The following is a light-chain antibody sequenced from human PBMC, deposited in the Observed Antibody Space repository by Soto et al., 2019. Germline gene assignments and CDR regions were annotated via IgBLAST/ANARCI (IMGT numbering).Light chain of an antibody. V-gene: IGKV3D-20*02. CDR1: QTVSSSY. CDR2: GAS. Sequence: EFVLTQSPGTLSLSPGERATLSCRASQTVSSSYLAWYQQKPGQAPRLLIYGASSRATGIPDRFSGSESGTDFTLTISSLEPEDFAVYYCQQRSNWPPITFGQGTRLEIK. CDR3: QQRSNWPPIT. J-gene: IGKJ5*01.